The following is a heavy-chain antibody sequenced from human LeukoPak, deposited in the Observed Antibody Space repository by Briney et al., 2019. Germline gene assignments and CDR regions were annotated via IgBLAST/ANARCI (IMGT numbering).Heavy chain of an antibody. CDR3: ARGRIAVAFGY. CDR1: GGSISSYY. D-gene: IGHD6-19*01. V-gene: IGHV4-59*08. CDR2: IYYSGST. Sequence: ETSETLSLTCTVSGGSISSYYWSWIRQPPGKGLEWIGYIYYSGSTNYNPSLKSRVTISVDTSKNQFSLKLSSVTAADTAVYYCARGRIAVAFGYWGQGTLVTVSS. J-gene: IGHJ4*02.